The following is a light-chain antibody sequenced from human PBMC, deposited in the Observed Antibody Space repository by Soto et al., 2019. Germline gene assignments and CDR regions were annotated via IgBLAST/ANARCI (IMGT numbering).Light chain of an antibody. CDR3: QQYGSSPPKLT. J-gene: IGKJ4*01. CDR2: GAS. Sequence: IVLTQSPGTLSLSPGERATLSCRARQSVSSSYLAWYQQKPGQAPRLLIYGASSRATGIPDRFSGSGSGTDFTLTISRLEPEAFAVYYCQQYGSSPPKLTFGGGTKVDIK. CDR1: QSVSSSY. V-gene: IGKV3-20*01.